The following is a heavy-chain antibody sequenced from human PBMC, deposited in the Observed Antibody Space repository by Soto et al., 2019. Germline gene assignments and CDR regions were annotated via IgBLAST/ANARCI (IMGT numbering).Heavy chain of an antibody. J-gene: IGHJ6*02. D-gene: IGHD3-3*01. CDR1: VGSFTGFH. CDR3: ARGVPFGHYSMDV. Sequence: SEPLSLTCAVYVGSFTGFHWTWIRRPPGKGLEWIGEIKDSGSNNYNQSLTRRVTISVDTSKNPFSLKLNSVTAADTAVYYCARGVPFGHYSMDVWVQGTTVT. V-gene: IGHV4-34*01. CDR2: IKDSGSN.